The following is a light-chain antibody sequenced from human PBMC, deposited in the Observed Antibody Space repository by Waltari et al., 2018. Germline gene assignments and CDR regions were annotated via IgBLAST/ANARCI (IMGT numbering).Light chain of an antibody. Sequence: QSALTQLRSVSGSPGQSATIPCPGTSIHVGGFNYVSWSQRHPGKAPKLMIYDVSQRPSGVPDRFSGSKSGNTASLTISGLQAEDEADYYCCSYAGSYGGVFGGGTKLTVL. CDR3: CSYAGSYGGV. J-gene: IGLJ2*01. V-gene: IGLV2-11*01. CDR2: DVS. CDR1: SIHVGGFNY.